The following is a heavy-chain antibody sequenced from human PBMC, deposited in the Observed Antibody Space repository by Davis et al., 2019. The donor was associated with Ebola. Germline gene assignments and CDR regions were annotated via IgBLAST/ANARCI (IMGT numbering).Heavy chain of an antibody. CDR1: GFTFSRYG. CDR3: AKEESPYYYYYGMDV. CDR2: ISYDGSNK. V-gene: IGHV3-30*18. Sequence: GESLKISCEASGFTFSRYGMHWVRQAPGKGLEWVAVISYDGSNKYYADSVKGRFTISRDNSKNTLYLQMNSLRAEDTAVYYCAKEESPYYYYYGMDVWGQGTTVTVSS. J-gene: IGHJ6*02.